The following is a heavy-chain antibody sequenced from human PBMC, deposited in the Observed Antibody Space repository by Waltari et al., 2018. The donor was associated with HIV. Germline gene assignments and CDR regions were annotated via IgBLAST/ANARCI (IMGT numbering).Heavy chain of an antibody. D-gene: IGHD3-22*01. Sequence: QVQLQESGPGLVKPSETLSLTCTVSGYSISSGYYWGWIRQPPGKGLEWIGSIYHSGSTDYTPPPKGRVTKSVATSKYQFSLKLSAVTAADTAVYYCARVVRTITMIVGVGGYYFDYWGQGTLVTVSS. CDR3: ARVVRTITMIVGVGGYYFDY. J-gene: IGHJ4*02. V-gene: IGHV4-38-2*02. CDR1: GYSISSGYY. CDR2: IYHSGST.